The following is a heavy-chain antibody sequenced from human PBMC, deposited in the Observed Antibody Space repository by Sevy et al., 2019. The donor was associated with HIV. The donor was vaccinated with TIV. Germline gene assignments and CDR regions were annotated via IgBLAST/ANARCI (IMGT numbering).Heavy chain of an antibody. CDR3: ARDPDCSGGSCHYGMDV. CDR2: ISAYNGNT. Sequence: ASVTVSCKASGYTFTSYGISWVRQAPGQGLEWMGWISAYNGNTNYAQKLQGRVTMTTDTSTSTAYMELRSLRSDDTAVYYCARDPDCSGGSCHYGMDVWGQGTTVTVSS. V-gene: IGHV1-18*01. D-gene: IGHD2-15*01. J-gene: IGHJ6*02. CDR1: GYTFTSYG.